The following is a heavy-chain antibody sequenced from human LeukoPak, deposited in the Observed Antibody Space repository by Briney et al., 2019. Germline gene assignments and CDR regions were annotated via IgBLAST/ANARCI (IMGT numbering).Heavy chain of an antibody. CDR2: IKQDGDEK. D-gene: IGHD3-3*01. CDR1: GFPFSNYW. J-gene: IGHJ4*02. CDR3: ARDLHDFTCGSYIRSHSYFDH. V-gene: IGHV3-7*01. Sequence: PGGSLRLSCEASGFPFSNYWMSWVRQAPGKGLEWVANIKQDGDEKYYVDSVKGRFTVSRDNAKNSIYLQMNSLRAEDTAVYCCARDLHDFTCGSYIRSHSYFDHWGQGSLVTVSS.